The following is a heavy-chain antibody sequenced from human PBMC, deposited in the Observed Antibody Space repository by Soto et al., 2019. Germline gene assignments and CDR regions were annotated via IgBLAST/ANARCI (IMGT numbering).Heavy chain of an antibody. D-gene: IGHD3-3*01. CDR2: INAGNGNT. Sequence: ASVKVSCKASGYTFTSYAMHWVRQAPGQRLEWMGWINAGNGNTKYSQKFQGRFTISRDNPKNTLYVQMNSLRSEDTAIYYCAKEDDLWTNGHFNVWGQGTLVPVSS. J-gene: IGHJ3*01. CDR1: GYTFTSYA. V-gene: IGHV1-3*01. CDR3: AKEDDLWTNGHFNV.